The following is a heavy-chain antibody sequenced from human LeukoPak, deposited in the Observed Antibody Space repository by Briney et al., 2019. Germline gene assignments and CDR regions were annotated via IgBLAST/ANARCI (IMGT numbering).Heavy chain of an antibody. V-gene: IGHV3-23*01. CDR2: ITTEGVGT. Sequence: GGSLRLSCTASGITFSSYPMTWVRQAPGKGLEWVSTITTEGVGTYYADSVKGRFAISRDNARSTLYLQMNSLRAEDTTLYYCATRLGGEYWGQGTLVTVSS. D-gene: IGHD3-9*01. CDR3: ATRLGGEY. CDR1: GITFSSYP. J-gene: IGHJ4*02.